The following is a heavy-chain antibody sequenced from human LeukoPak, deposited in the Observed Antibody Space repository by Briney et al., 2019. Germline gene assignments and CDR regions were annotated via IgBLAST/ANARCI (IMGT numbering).Heavy chain of an antibody. CDR1: GGSISSYY. Sequence: SETLSLTCTVSGGSISSYYWSWIRQPPGKGLEWIGYIYYSGSTNYNPSLKSRVTISVDTSKNQFSLKLSSVTAADTAVYYCARGRYCSSTSCYDYWGQGTLVTVSS. CDR2: IYYSGST. CDR3: ARGRYCSSTSCYDY. D-gene: IGHD2-2*01. V-gene: IGHV4-59*01. J-gene: IGHJ4*02.